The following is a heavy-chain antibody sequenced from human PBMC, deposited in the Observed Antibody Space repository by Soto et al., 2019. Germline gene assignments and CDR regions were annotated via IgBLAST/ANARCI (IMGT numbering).Heavy chain of an antibody. Sequence: PSETLRVTCTVSGGSISSSSSYWGWIRQPKGKGLEWIGSIYYSGSTYYNPSLKSRATISVNTSTNQFSLKLSSVTAADTAVYYGLRHLLEPLLKMGCRVDTCGQGALVT. J-gene: IGHJ5*02. CDR3: LRHLLEPLLKMGCRVDT. D-gene: IGHD3-3*01. CDR1: GGSISSSSSY. V-gene: IGHV4-39*01. CDR2: IYYSGST.